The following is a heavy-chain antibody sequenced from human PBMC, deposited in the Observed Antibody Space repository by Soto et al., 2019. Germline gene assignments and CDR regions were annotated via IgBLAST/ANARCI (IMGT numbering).Heavy chain of an antibody. CDR3: AKGGRQWLVTSGDNC. Sequence: VQLVESGGGVVQPGRSLRLSCAASGFTFSDYAMHWVRQAPGKGLEWVAVVSHDGRNTHYADSVKGRFTISRDSSKNTVSLEMTRRRAEDTAVYYCAKGGRQWLVTSGDNCWGQGALVTVSS. J-gene: IGHJ4*02. D-gene: IGHD6-19*01. CDR1: GFTFSDYA. CDR2: VSHDGRNT. V-gene: IGHV3-30*18.